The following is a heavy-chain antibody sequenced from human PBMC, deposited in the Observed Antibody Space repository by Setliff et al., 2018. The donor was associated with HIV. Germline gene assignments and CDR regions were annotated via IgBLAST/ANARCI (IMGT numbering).Heavy chain of an antibody. D-gene: IGHD2-2*01. CDR1: GYRFTSYW. CDR2: IYLGDSDT. Sequence: GESLKISCKGSGYRFTSYWIDWVRQTPGKGLEWMGIIYLGDSDTRYSPSFQGQVTISADKSTSTAYSQWTSLKTEDTAVYYCTTDLPYGYHNDYWGPGTLVTVSS. J-gene: IGHJ4*02. CDR3: TTDLPYGYHNDY. V-gene: IGHV5-51*01.